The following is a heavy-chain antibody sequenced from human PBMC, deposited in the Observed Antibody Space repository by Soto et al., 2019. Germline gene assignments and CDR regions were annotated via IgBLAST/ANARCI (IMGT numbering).Heavy chain of an antibody. CDR2: IYYSGST. J-gene: IGHJ4*02. CDR3: ARRTVRRDYFDY. V-gene: IGHV4-39*01. CDR1: GGSISSSSYY. D-gene: IGHD4-17*01. Sequence: SETLSLTCAVSGGSISSSSYYWGWIRQPPGKGLEWIGSIYYSGSTYYNPSLKSRVTISVDTSKNQFSLKLSSVTAADTAVYYCARRTVRRDYFDYWGQGTRVTVSS.